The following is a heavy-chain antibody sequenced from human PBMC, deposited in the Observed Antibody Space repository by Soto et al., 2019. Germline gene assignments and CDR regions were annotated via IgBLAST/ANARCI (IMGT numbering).Heavy chain of an antibody. Sequence: PSETLSLTCTVSGGSISSSSYYWGWIRQPPGKGLEWIGYIFYSGNTYYNPSLKSRVTISVDTSTNQFSLKVTSVTAADTAVYYCERRFGRCFGYWGQGNVVTGSS. D-gene: IGHD1-26*01. V-gene: IGHV4-39*01. CDR2: IFYSGNT. CDR1: GGSISSSSYY. J-gene: IGHJ4*02. CDR3: ERRFGRCFGY.